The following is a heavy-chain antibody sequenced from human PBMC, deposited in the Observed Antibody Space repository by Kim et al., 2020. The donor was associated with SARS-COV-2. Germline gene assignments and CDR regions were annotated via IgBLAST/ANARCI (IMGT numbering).Heavy chain of an antibody. CDR3: ARMGTVVVAATLGMDV. Sequence: GGSLRLSCAASGFTFSSYWMSWVRQAPGKGLEWVANIKQDGSEKYYVDSVKGRFTISRDKAKNSLYLQMNSLRAEDTAVYYCARMGTVVVAATLGMDVWGRGSAVTVSS. J-gene: IGHJ6*01. D-gene: IGHD2-15*01. V-gene: IGHV3-7*03. CDR2: IKQDGSEK. CDR1: GFTFSSYW.